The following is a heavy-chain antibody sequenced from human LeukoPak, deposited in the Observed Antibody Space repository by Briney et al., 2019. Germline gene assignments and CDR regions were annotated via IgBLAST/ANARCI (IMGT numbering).Heavy chain of an antibody. J-gene: IGHJ4*02. CDR3: ARGTGTTAY. Sequence: PSETLSLTCTVSGGSISSYYWSWIRQPPGKGLEWIGDIYCSGSSNYNPSLMSRITISVDTSKNQFSLKLSYVTAADTAVYYCARGTGTTAYWGQGTLVTVSS. CDR1: GGSISSYY. D-gene: IGHD1-1*01. V-gene: IGHV4-59*01. CDR2: IYCSGSS.